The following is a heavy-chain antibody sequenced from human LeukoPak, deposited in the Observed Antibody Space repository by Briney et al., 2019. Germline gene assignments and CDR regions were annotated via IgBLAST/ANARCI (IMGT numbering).Heavy chain of an antibody. CDR1: GFSFSSSA. J-gene: IGHJ4*02. CDR3: VKDRLSNLAVAGSFDY. D-gene: IGHD6-19*01. Sequence: QSGGSLRLSCSASGFSFSSSAIHWVRQAPGKGLEYVSSIGDNGGSTYYADSVKGRFIISRDNSKNTVYLQMSSLRAEDTAVYYCVKDRLSNLAVAGSFDYWGREPRSPSP. CDR2: IGDNGGST. V-gene: IGHV3-64D*06.